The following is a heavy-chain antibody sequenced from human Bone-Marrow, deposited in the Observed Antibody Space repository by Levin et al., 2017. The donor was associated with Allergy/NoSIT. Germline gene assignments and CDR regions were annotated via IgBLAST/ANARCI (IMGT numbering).Heavy chain of an antibody. J-gene: IGHJ3*02. CDR2: INPNSGGT. V-gene: IGHV1-2*02. D-gene: IGHD3-9*01. CDR3: ARGGLTGSLDDAFDI. CDR1: GYTFTGYY. Sequence: ASVKVSCKASGYTFTGYYMHWVRQAPGQGLEWMGWINPNSGGTNYAQKFQGRVTMTRDTSISTAYMELSRLRSDDTAVYYCARGGLTGSLDDAFDIWGQGTMVTVSS.